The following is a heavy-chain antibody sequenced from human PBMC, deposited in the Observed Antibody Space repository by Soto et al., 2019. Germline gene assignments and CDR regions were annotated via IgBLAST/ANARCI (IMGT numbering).Heavy chain of an antibody. Sequence: QLQLQESGPRLVKPSETLSLTCAVSGGSMSSSDYFWAWVRQPPGKPLEWIGSVNYNGNTYYNPSLRSRVTISMDPFKIHFSPRLTSVTAADTAVFYCARHPYSFQEPLDSWGQGALVTVSS. J-gene: IGHJ4*02. D-gene: IGHD2-21*01. V-gene: IGHV4-39*01. CDR1: GGSMSSSDYF. CDR3: ARHPYSFQEPLDS. CDR2: VNYNGNT.